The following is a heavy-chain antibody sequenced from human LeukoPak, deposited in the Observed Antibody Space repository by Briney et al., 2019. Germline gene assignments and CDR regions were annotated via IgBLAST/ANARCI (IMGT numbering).Heavy chain of an antibody. CDR2: INPNSGGT. V-gene: IGHV1-2*02. CDR3: AREDGSSWPNFDY. CDR1: GYTFTGYY. D-gene: IGHD6-13*01. Sequence: ASVKVSCKASGYTFTGYYMHWVRQAPGQGLEWMGWINPNSGGTNYAQKFQGRVTMTRDTSTSTAYMELSRLRSDDTAAYYCAREDGSSWPNFDYWGQGTLVTVSS. J-gene: IGHJ4*02.